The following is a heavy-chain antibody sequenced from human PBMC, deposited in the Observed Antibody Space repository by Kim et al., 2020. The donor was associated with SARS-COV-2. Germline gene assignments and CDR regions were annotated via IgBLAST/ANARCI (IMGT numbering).Heavy chain of an antibody. V-gene: IGHV3-30*04. CDR2: ISYDGSNK. Sequence: GGSLRLSCAASGFTFSSYAMHWVRQAPGKGLEWVAVISYDGSNKYYADSVKGRFTISRDNSKNTLYLQMNSLRAEDTAVYYCARAPGVVFPFDYWGQGTLVTVSS. CDR1: GFTFSSYA. J-gene: IGHJ4*02. CDR3: ARAPGVVFPFDY. D-gene: IGHD2-15*01.